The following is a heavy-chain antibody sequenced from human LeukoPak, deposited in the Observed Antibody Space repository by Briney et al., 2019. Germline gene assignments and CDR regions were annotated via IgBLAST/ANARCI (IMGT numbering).Heavy chain of an antibody. CDR1: GYRFTRYW. J-gene: IGHJ5*02. Sequence: GASLKISCEGSGYRFTRYWIGWVRQMPGKGLEWMGIIYPGDSDTRYSPSFQGQVTISADKSISTAYLQWSSLKASDTAMYYCARLRLVRSWLDPWGQGTLVTVSS. D-gene: IGHD6-19*01. CDR3: ARLRLVRSWLDP. CDR2: IYPGDSDT. V-gene: IGHV5-51*01.